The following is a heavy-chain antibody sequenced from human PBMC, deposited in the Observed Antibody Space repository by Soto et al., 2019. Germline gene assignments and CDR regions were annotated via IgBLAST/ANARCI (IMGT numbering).Heavy chain of an antibody. CDR2: IYSSGRT. Sequence: QVQLQESGPGLVKPSQTLSLTCSLSGGSINSDEFYWTWIRQSPGKGLEWIGYIYSSGRTHYNPSLKSRINFSLDTSNNFLSLRLSSVTAAYTAVYYCARGRGGWFINQLLKAFEIWGQGTMVTVSS. CDR1: GGSINSDEFY. CDR3: ARGRGGWFINQLLKAFEI. J-gene: IGHJ3*02. V-gene: IGHV4-31*03. D-gene: IGHD2-2*01.